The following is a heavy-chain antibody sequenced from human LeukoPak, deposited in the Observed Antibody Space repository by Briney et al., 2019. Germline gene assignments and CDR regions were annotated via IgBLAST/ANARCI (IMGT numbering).Heavy chain of an antibody. CDR3: ARAEDSSGYYYRDDAFDI. V-gene: IGHV1-46*01. D-gene: IGHD3-22*01. CDR2: INPSGGST. CDR1: GYTFTSYY. Sequence: GASVKVSCKASGYTFTSYYMHWVRQAPGQGLEWMGIINPSGGSTSYAQKFQGRVTMTRDMSTSTVYMELSSLRSEDTAVYYCARAEDSSGYYYRDDAFDIWGQGTMVTVSS. J-gene: IGHJ3*02.